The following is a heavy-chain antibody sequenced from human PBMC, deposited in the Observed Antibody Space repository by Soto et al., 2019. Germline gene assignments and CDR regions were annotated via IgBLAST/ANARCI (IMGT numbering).Heavy chain of an antibody. CDR1: GYTFTSYA. CDR2: ISAYNGNT. J-gene: IGHJ4*02. D-gene: IGHD5-12*01. Sequence: ASVKVSCKASGYTFTSYAMHWVRQAPGQRLEWMGWISAYNGNTNYAQKLQGRVTMTTDTSTSTAYMELRSLRSDDTAVYYCARGNIVEIGNYWGQGTLVTVSS. V-gene: IGHV1-18*01. CDR3: ARGNIVEIGNY.